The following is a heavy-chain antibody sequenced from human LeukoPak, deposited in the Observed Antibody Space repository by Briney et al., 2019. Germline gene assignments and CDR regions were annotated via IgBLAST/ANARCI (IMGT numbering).Heavy chain of an antibody. D-gene: IGHD3-22*01. CDR3: ATERSGYYYDSSGYYWGYFDY. V-gene: IGHV3-21*01. CDR1: GFTFSSYS. Sequence: PGGSLRLSCAASGFTFSSYSMNWVRQAPGKGLEWVSSISSSSSYIYYADSVKGRFTISRDNAKNSLYLQMNSLRAEDTAVYYCATERSGYYYDSSGYYWGYFDYWGQGALVTVSS. J-gene: IGHJ4*02. CDR2: ISSSSSYI.